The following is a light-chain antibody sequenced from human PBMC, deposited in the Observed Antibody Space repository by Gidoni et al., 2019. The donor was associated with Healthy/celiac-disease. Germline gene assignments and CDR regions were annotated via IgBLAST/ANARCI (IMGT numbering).Light chain of an antibody. CDR2: GAS. V-gene: IGKV3-15*01. J-gene: IGKJ3*01. CDR1: QSVSSN. CDR3: QQYNNWPST. Sequence: EIAMTQSPATLSVSPGERATLSCRASQSVSSNLAWYQQKPGQAPRLLIYGASTRATGIPARFSGSGSGTEFTLTISSLQSEDFAVYYCQQYNNWPSTFGPGTKVDIK.